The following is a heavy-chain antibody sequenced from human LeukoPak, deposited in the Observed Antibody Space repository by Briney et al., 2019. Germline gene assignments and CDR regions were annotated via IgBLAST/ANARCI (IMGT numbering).Heavy chain of an antibody. CDR3: AKDLTKWLSRMIDY. V-gene: IGHV3-9*03. Sequence: PGRSLRLSCAASGFTFDDYAMHWVRPAPGKGLEWVSGISWNSGSIGYADSVKGRFTISRDNAKNSLYLQMNSLRAEDMALYYCAKDLTKWLSRMIDYWGQGTLVTVSS. J-gene: IGHJ4*02. D-gene: IGHD6-19*01. CDR1: GFTFDDYA. CDR2: ISWNSGSI.